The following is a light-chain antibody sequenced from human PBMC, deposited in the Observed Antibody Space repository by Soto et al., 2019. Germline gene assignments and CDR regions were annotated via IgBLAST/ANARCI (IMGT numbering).Light chain of an antibody. CDR3: CSYAGSSTFVV. V-gene: IGLV2-23*03. J-gene: IGLJ2*01. CDR2: EGS. CDR1: SSDVGSYNL. Sequence: QAVVTQPASVSGSPGQSITISCTGTSSDVGSYNLVSWYQQHPGKAPKLMIYEGSKRPSGVSNRFSGSKSGNTASLTISGLQAEDEADYYCCSYAGSSTFVVFGGGTTLTVL.